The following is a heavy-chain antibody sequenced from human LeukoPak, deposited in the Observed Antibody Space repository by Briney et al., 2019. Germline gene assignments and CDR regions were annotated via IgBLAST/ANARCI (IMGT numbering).Heavy chain of an antibody. D-gene: IGHD6-19*01. CDR1: GFTFSSYG. CDR3: AKDLSGWADY. Sequence: GGSLRLSCAASGFTFSSYGMHWVCQAPGKGLEWVAFIRYDGSNKYYADSVKGRFTISRDNSKNTLYLQMNSLRAEDAAVYYCAKDLSGWADYWGQGTLVTVSS. V-gene: IGHV3-30*02. J-gene: IGHJ4*02. CDR2: IRYDGSNK.